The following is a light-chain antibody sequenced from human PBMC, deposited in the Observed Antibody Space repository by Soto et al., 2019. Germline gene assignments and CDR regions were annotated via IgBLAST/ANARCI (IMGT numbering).Light chain of an antibody. V-gene: IGKV3-20*01. CDR1: QSVSNNY. CDR2: GAS. CDR3: QQYGSSGT. Sequence: EIVLTQPPGTLTLSPGERATLSCRASQSVSNNYLAWYQQKPGQAPRLLIYGASSRATGIPDRFSGSGSGTDFTLTISRLEPEDFAVYYCQQYGSSGTFGQGTKVDI. J-gene: IGKJ1*01.